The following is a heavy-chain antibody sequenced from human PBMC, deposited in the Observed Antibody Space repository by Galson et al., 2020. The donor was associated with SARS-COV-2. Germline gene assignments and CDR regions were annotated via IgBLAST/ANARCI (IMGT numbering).Heavy chain of an antibody. V-gene: IGHV1-24*01. D-gene: IGHD2-2*01. CDR3: RVVPAAPNYYYYGMDV. CDR2: FDPEDGET. J-gene: IGHJ6*02. Sequence: ASVKVSCKVSGYTLTELSMHWVRQAPGKGLEWMGGFDPEDGETIYAQKFQGRVTMTEDTSTDTAYMELSSLRSEDTAVYYCRVVPAAPNYYYYGMDVWGQGTTVTVFS. CDR1: GYTLTELS.